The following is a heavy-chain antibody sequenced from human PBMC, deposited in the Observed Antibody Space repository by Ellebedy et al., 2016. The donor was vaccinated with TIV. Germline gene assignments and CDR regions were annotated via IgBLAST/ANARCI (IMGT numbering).Heavy chain of an antibody. V-gene: IGHV1-18*04. D-gene: IGHD3-22*01. CDR1: GYTFTSYV. CDR3: ARASGLYYYDYTGFLNY. Sequence: ASMKVSCKTSGYTFTSYVISWVRQAPGQGLEWMGWVSGYNGNRNYAQKFQGRVTMTTDTSTSTAYMELRSLRSDDTAMYYCARASGLYYYDYTGFLNYWGQGTLVTVSS. J-gene: IGHJ4*02. CDR2: VSGYNGNR.